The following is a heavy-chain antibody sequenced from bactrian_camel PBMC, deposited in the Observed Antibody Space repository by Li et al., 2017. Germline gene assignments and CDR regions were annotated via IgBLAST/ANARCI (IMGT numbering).Heavy chain of an antibody. D-gene: IGHD3*01. J-gene: IGHJ6*01. Sequence: DVQLVESGGGSVQAGGSLRLSCAVSIYTLTTYCMSWFRQAPGKEREAVASIDSDEGTSYADSVKGRFTISQDNNKNTLYLQMHSLKPEDTAIYYCGAVPKGSLCRYDNFAYSGQGTQVTVS. CDR1: IYTLTTYC. CDR2: IDSDEGT. CDR3: GAVPKGSLCRYDNFAY. V-gene: IGHV3S10*01.